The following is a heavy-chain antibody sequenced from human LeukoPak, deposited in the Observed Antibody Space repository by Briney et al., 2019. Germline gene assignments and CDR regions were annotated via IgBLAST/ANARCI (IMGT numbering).Heavy chain of an antibody. J-gene: IGHJ4*02. CDR2: IYYSGST. CDR1: GGSISSSSYY. Sequence: SETLSLTCTVSGGSISSSSYYWGWIRQPPGKGLEWIGSIYYSGSTYYNPSLKSRVTISVDTSKNQFSLKLSSVTAADTAVYYCARHPMVGITFGGVIDPPDYWGQGTLVTVSS. D-gene: IGHD3-16*02. CDR3: ARHPMVGITFGGVIDPPDY. V-gene: IGHV4-39*01.